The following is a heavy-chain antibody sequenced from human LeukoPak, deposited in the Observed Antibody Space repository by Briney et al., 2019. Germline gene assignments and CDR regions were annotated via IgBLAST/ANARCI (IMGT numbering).Heavy chain of an antibody. J-gene: IGHJ4*02. D-gene: IGHD6-19*01. CDR1: GFTFRNYG. CDR3: ARGSVAVAGTAPFDY. V-gene: IGHV3-30*03. CDR2: VSYDGGTT. Sequence: GGSLRLSCAASGFTFRNYGMQWVRQAPGKGLEWVAVVSYDGGTTFYADSVKGRFTISRDNSKNTLYLQMGSLRDEDMGVYYCARGSVAVAGTAPFDYWGQGILVTVSS.